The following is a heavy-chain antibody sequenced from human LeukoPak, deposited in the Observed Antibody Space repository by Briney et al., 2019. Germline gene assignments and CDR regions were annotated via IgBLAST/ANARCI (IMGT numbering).Heavy chain of an antibody. J-gene: IGHJ4*02. CDR1: GGSFSGYY. Sequence: SETLSLTCAVYGGSFSGYYWSWIRQPPGKGLEWIGEINHSGSTNYNPSLKSRVTISADTSKNQFSLKLTSVTAADTAVYYCARAGDSSGYCDYWGQGTLVTVSS. CDR3: ARAGDSSGYCDY. D-gene: IGHD3-22*01. CDR2: INHSGST. V-gene: IGHV4-34*01.